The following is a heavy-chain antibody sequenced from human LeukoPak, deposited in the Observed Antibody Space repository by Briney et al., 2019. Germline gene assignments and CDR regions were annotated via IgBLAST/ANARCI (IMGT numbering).Heavy chain of an antibody. CDR3: ARVGCFSSTSCYRGSDY. V-gene: IGHV3-48*03. Sequence: GGSLRLSCAASGFTFSSYEMNWVRQAPGKGLEWVSYISSSGSTIYYADSVKGRFTTSRDNAKNSLYLQMNSLRAEDTAVYYCARVGCFSSTSCYRGSDYWGQGTLVTVSS. CDR1: GFTFSSYE. J-gene: IGHJ4*02. D-gene: IGHD2-2*01. CDR2: ISSSGSTI.